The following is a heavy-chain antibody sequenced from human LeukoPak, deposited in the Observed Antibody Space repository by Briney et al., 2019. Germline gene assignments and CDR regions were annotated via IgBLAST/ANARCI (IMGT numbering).Heavy chain of an antibody. Sequence: ASETLSLTCAVHGGSFSGFYWTWMRQPPGKGPEWIGEVNHSRGTNYNPSLKSRVTISEDTSKNQFSLDLTSVTAADTAVYYCARGLGEGYPDSWGQGTLVTVSS. D-gene: IGHD5-24*01. V-gene: IGHV4-34*01. CDR2: VNHSRGT. CDR1: GGSFSGFY. J-gene: IGHJ4*02. CDR3: ARGLGEGYPDS.